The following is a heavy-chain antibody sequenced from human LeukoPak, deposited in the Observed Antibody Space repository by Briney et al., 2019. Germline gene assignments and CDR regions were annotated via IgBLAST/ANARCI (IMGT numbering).Heavy chain of an antibody. D-gene: IGHD6-19*01. CDR1: GGSISTYY. CDR3: ARVGSGSFDY. CDR2: SHDSGST. Sequence: PSETLSLTCTVSGGSISTYYWSWIRQPPGMGLEWIGYSHDSGSTYCNASLKTRVTISVDTSKNQFSLKLSSVTAADTAVYYCARVGSGSFDYWGQGTLVTVSS. J-gene: IGHJ4*02. V-gene: IGHV4-59*01.